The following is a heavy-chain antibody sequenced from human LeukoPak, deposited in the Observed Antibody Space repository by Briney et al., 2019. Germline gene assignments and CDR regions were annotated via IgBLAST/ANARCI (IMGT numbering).Heavy chain of an antibody. CDR3: AKDFALWFGELDY. V-gene: IGHV3-53*01. D-gene: IGHD3-10*01. CDR2: IYSGGST. CDR1: GFTVSSNY. Sequence: GGSPRLSCAASGFTVSSNYMSWVRQAPGKGLEWVSVIYSGGSTYYADSVKGRFTISRDNSKNTLYLQMNSLRAEDTAVYYCAKDFALWFGELDYWGQGTLVTVSS. J-gene: IGHJ4*02.